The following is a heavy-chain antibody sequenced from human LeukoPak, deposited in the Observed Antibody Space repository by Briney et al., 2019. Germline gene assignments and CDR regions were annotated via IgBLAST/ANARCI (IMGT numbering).Heavy chain of an antibody. CDR3: AKAELGVDTFFDY. CDR1: GFTFSSNA. J-gene: IGHJ4*02. Sequence: GGSLRLSCAASGFTFSSNAMHWVRQAPGRGLEWVATLSGSGAGTYYSDSVQGRFTISRDNSKRTLFLQMNSLRAEDTAFYYCAKAELGVDTFFDYWGQGTLVTVSS. CDR2: LSGSGAGT. V-gene: IGHV3-23*01. D-gene: IGHD3-3*01.